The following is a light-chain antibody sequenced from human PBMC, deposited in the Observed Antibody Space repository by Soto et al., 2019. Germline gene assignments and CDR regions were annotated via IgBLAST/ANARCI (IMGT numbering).Light chain of an antibody. Sequence: VVTQSPPTLSLSPGEGATLSCRASQILTSSLAWYQQKPGQPPRLLIYDASNRATGIPARFSGSGSGTDFTLTISSLEPEDFAVYYCHQRTSGITFGQGTRLEIK. CDR2: DAS. CDR3: HQRTSGIT. V-gene: IGKV3-11*01. CDR1: QILTSS. J-gene: IGKJ5*01.